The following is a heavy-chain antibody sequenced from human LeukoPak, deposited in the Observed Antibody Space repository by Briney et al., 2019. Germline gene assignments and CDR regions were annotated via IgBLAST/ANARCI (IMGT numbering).Heavy chain of an antibody. V-gene: IGHV3-23*01. CDR1: GFTFSSEA. D-gene: IGHD2-21*01. CDR2: IDVSGGNT. J-gene: IGHJ4*02. Sequence: VGSLRLSCAASGFTFSSEAMSWVRQAPGKRLEWVSTIDVSGGNTHYSHPVKGRVTISRDNSKNTLYLQMNSLRAEDTAVYYCARDVHNLVGGMSRWGQGTLVTVSP. CDR3: ARDVHNLVGGMSR.